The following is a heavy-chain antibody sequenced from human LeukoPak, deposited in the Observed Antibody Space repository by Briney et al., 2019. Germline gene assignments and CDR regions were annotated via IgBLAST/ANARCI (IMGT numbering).Heavy chain of an antibody. CDR2: ISGSGGST. V-gene: IGHV3-23*01. CDR1: GFTFSSYS. D-gene: IGHD6-19*01. CDR3: AKQKKGSGCYDY. Sequence: GGSLRLSCAASGFTFSSYSMSWVRQAPGKGLEWVSAISGSGGSTYYADSVKGRFTISRDNSKNTLYLQMNSLRAEDTAVYYCAKQKKGSGCYDYWGQGTLVTVSS. J-gene: IGHJ4*02.